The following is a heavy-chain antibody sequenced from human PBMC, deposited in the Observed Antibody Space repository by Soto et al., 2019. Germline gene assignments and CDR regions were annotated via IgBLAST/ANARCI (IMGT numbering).Heavy chain of an antibody. CDR3: ARGEFSPDYIDFSTSWCYFDS. Sequence: PSETLSLTCAVNGGSFSSTNYSWIRKPHGKGQERSGEINHTGGVTYKSALKSRVTILLDESKNQFSLQLTSVTAADTALYYCARGEFSPDYIDFSTSWCYFDSWGQGAPVTVSS. CDR2: INHTGGV. V-gene: IGHV4-34*01. D-gene: IGHD2-2*01. J-gene: IGHJ4*02. CDR1: GGSFSSTN.